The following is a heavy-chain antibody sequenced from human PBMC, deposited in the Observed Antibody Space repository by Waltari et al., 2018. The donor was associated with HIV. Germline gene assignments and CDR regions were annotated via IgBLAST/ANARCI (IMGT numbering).Heavy chain of an antibody. CDR3: ARDQGGSYYYYYYGMDV. J-gene: IGHJ6*02. D-gene: IGHD1-26*01. Sequence: EVQLVESGGGLVQPGGSLRLSCAASGFTFSSYWMPWVRQSPGKGLVWVSRINSDGSSTSYADSVKGRFTISRDNAKNTLYLQMNSLRAEDTAVYYCARDQGGSYYYYYYGMDVWGQGTTVTVSS. CDR1: GFTFSSYW. CDR2: INSDGSST. V-gene: IGHV3-74*01.